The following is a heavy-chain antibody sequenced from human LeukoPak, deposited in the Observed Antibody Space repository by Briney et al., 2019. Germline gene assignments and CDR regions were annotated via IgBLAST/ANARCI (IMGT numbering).Heavy chain of an antibody. CDR2: IYTSGST. V-gene: IGHV4-4*09. CDR1: GGSISSYY. J-gene: IGHJ4*02. CDR3: ARLYSSSTDFDY. Sequence: SETLSLTCTVSGGSISSYYWSWIRQPPGKGLEWIGYIYTSGSTNYNPSLKSRVTISEDTSKNQFSLKLNSVTAADTAVYYCARLYSSSTDFDYWGQGTLVTVSS. D-gene: IGHD6-6*01.